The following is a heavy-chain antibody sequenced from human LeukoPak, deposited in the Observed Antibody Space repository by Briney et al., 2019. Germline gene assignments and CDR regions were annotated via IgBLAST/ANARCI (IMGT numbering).Heavy chain of an antibody. Sequence: SETPSLTCTVSGGSISTYYWSWIRQPPGKGLEWIGYFHYSGTTNYNPSLKSRVTISVDTSKNQFSLKLSSVTAADTAVYYCARVDANWGVVDYWGQGTLVTVSS. J-gene: IGHJ4*02. CDR3: ARVDANWGVVDY. CDR1: GGSISTYY. V-gene: IGHV4-59*01. CDR2: FHYSGTT. D-gene: IGHD7-27*01.